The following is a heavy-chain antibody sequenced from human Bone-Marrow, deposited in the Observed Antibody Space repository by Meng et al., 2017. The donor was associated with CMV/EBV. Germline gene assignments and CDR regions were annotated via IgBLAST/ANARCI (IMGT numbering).Heavy chain of an antibody. CDR3: ARGELYSHDAFVI. J-gene: IGHJ3*02. Sequence: SVKVSCKASGGTFSSYAISWVRQAPGQGLEWMGGIIPIFGTANYAQKFQGRVTITTDESTSTAYMELSSLRSEDTAVYYCARGELYSHDAFVIWGQGTMVTVSS. V-gene: IGHV1-69*05. CDR2: IIPIFGTA. D-gene: IGHD1-26*01. CDR1: GGTFSSYA.